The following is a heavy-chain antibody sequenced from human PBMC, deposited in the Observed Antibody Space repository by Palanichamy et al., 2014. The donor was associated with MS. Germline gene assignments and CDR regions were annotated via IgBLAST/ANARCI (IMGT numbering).Heavy chain of an antibody. CDR1: GFTFNIFS. CDR3: ARGGSSGWFSSGMDV. Sequence: QVQLVESGGGVVQPGRSLRLSCAASGFTFNIFSMHWVRQAPGKGLEWVAVISYDGHNKYYPDSVKGRFTISRDNSENTVFLQLNSLRIEDTAVYYCARGGSSGWFSSGMDVWGQGTTVTVSS. V-gene: IGHV3-30*04. CDR2: ISYDGHNK. D-gene: IGHD6-19*01. J-gene: IGHJ6*02.